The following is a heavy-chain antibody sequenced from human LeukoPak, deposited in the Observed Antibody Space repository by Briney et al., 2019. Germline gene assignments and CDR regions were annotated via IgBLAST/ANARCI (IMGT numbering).Heavy chain of an antibody. CDR1: GFTFGDYS. J-gene: IGHJ2*01. D-gene: IGHD3-3*01. V-gene: IGHV3-43*01. Sequence: GESLRLSCAASGFTFGDYSMHWLRQTPGKGLEWVSLISWDGGTTYYAASVKGRFTIFRDNSKNSLFLQMNSLRTEDSALYYCAKDHQLRFLEWLPGFIDLWGRGTLVSVSS. CDR2: ISWDGGTT. CDR3: AKDHQLRFLEWLPGFIDL.